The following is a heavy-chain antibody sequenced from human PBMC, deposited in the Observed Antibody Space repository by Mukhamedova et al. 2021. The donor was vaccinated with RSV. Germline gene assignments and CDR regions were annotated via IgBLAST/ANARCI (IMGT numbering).Heavy chain of an antibody. CDR3: AKDPLGVRGYNYAQDY. Sequence: GKGLEWVSAISGSAGSTYYADSVKGRFTISRDNSKNTLYLQMNSLRAEDTAVYYCAKDPLGVRGYNYAQDYWGRGTLVTVSS. V-gene: IGHV3-23*01. D-gene: IGHD5-18*01. J-gene: IGHJ4*02. CDR2: ISGSAGST.